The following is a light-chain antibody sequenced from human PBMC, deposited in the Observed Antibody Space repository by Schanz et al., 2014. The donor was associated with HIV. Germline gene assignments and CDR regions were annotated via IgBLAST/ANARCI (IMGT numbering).Light chain of an antibody. CDR1: SSDVGGYNY. J-gene: IGLJ2*01. CDR2: EVS. Sequence: QSALTQPRSVSGSPGQSVTISCTGTSSDVGGYNYVSWYQQHPGKAPKLMIYEVSKRPSGVSNRFSGSKSGNTASLTISGLQAEDEADYYCCSYAGSSTVVFGGGTKVTVL. CDR3: CSYAGSSTVV. V-gene: IGLV2-23*02.